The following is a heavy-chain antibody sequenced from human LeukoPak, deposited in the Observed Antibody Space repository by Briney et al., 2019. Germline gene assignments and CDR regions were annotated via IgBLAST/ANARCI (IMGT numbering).Heavy chain of an antibody. Sequence: ASVAVSCKASGYTFTTYGFTWVRQAPRQGLEWMGWISAYNGDTNYAQKFQGRISITADTSTNTANLEVRSLRSDDTAVYYCARVPDYYDTTPGGDIWGQGTMVTVSS. J-gene: IGHJ3*02. CDR1: GYTFTTYG. CDR2: ISAYNGDT. CDR3: ARVPDYYDTTPGGDI. D-gene: IGHD3-22*01. V-gene: IGHV1-18*01.